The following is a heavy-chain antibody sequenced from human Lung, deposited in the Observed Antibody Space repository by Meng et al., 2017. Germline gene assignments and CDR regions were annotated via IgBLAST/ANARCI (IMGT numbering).Heavy chain of an antibody. V-gene: IGHV4-34*01. J-gene: IGHJ4*02. D-gene: IGHD6-13*01. CDR3: ARDRSSSWYFAEYYFDY. Sequence: QVQLQQWGAGLLKPSETLSPTCAVYGGSFSGYYWSWIRQPPGKGLEWIGEINHSGSTNYNPSLKSRVTISVDTSKNQFSLKLSSVTAADTAVYYCARDRSSSWYFAEYYFDYWGQGTLVTVSS. CDR1: GGSFSGYY. CDR2: INHSGST.